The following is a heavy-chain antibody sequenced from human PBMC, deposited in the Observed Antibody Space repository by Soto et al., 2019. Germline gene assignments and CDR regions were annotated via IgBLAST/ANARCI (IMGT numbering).Heavy chain of an antibody. J-gene: IGHJ5*02. V-gene: IGHV3-66*01. Sequence: EVQLVESGGGLVQPGGSLRLSCAASGFSVSSHYMRWVRQAPGKGLEWVSVIYAGGSTYYADSVKGRFTISRDNSKNMLYLQMNSLRAEDTAVYYCARSGGNYWLDPWGQGTLVTVSS. CDR1: GFSVSSHY. CDR2: IYAGGST. D-gene: IGHD2-21*01. CDR3: ARSGGNYWLDP.